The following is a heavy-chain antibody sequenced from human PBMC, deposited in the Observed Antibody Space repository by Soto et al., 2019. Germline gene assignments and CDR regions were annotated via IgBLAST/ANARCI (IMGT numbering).Heavy chain of an antibody. V-gene: IGHV4-34*01. CDR1: GGSFGDYY. CDR2: VSRSGST. CDR3: ARFLRASYGVRLSYSYYGMDV. D-gene: IGHD3-10*01. J-gene: IGHJ6*02. Sequence: QVHLQQWGAGLLKPSETLSLTCAVNGGSFGDYYWGWLRQSPGKGLEGIGEVSRSGSTNYTPSLQIRVTIPLHTSNNQFSLRLTSVTAAATAVYYCARFLRASYGVRLSYSYYGMDVWGQGTTVTVSS.